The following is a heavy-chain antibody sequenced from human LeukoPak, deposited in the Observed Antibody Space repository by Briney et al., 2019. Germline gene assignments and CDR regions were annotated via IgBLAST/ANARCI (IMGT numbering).Heavy chain of an antibody. V-gene: IGHV3-53*01. J-gene: IGHJ1*01. CDR1: GFTVSSSY. CDR2: LYDDGRT. Sequence: GGSLRLSCAASGFTVSSSYMNWVRQAPGRGLEWVSLLYDDGRTYYADSVKGRFTISRDNSRNTLHLQLNSLKADDTAVYTKATQSAAGYFQHWGQGTLVTVSS. CDR3: ATQSAAGYFQH. D-gene: IGHD6-13*01.